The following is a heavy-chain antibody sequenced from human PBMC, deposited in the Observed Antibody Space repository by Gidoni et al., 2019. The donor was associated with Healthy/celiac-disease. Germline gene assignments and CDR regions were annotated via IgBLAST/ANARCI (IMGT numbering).Heavy chain of an antibody. CDR1: GFSFSSYS. V-gene: IGHV3-23*01. J-gene: IGHJ3*02. CDR3: AKAGKDIVVVVAASDAFDI. D-gene: IGHD2-15*01. Sequence: EVQLLESGGGLVQPGGSLGLSCEAPGFSFSSYSMSWVRQAPGKGLEWVSAISGSGGSTYYADSVKGRFTISRDNSKNTLYLQMNSLRAEDTAVYYCAKAGKDIVVVVAASDAFDIWGQGTMVTVSS. CDR2: ISGSGGST.